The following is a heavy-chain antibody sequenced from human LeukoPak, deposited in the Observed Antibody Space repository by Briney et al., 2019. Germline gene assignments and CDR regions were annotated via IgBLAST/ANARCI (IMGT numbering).Heavy chain of an antibody. Sequence: ASVKVSWKASGYTFTSYGISWVRQAPGQGLEWMGWISAYNGNTNYAQKLQGRVTMTTDTSTSTAYMELRSLRSDDTAVYYCASAKYYDFWSGRTTTPDHRTLDYWGQGTLVTVSS. D-gene: IGHD3-3*01. CDR2: ISAYNGNT. V-gene: IGHV1-18*01. CDR3: ASAKYYDFWSGRTTTPDHRTLDY. J-gene: IGHJ4*02. CDR1: GYTFTSYG.